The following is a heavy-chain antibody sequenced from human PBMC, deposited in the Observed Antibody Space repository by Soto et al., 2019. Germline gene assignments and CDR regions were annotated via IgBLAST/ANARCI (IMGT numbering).Heavy chain of an antibody. Sequence: QVQLVQSGAEVKKPGSSVKVSCKASGGTFSSYTISWVRQAPGQGLEWMGRIIPILGIANYAQKFQGRVTITADKSPSTAYMELSSLRSEDTAVYYCARGVVTRDYYYCMDVWGKGTTVTVSS. CDR1: GGTFSSYT. D-gene: IGHD2-21*02. CDR3: ARGVVTRDYYYCMDV. CDR2: IIPILGIA. J-gene: IGHJ6*03. V-gene: IGHV1-69*02.